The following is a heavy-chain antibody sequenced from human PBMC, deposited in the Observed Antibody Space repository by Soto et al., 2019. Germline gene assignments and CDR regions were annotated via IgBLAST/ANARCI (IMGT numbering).Heavy chain of an antibody. CDR1: GGTFSSYA. J-gene: IGHJ3*02. Sequence: QVQLVQSGAEVKKPGSSVKVSCKASGGTFSSYAISWVRQAPGQGLEWMGGILPIFGTPNYAQKFQGRVTITAGKSTSAADMELSSLRSEDTAMYYCAREGETAMVKGRYAFDIWGQGTMVTVSS. V-gene: IGHV1-69*06. CDR3: AREGETAMVKGRYAFDI. D-gene: IGHD5-18*01. CDR2: ILPIFGTP.